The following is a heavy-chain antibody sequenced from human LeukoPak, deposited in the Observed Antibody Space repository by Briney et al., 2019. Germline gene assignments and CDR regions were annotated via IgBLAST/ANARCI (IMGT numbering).Heavy chain of an antibody. CDR2: ISYDGSNN. CDR1: GFTFSSYA. V-gene: IGHV3-30-3*01. CDR3: VRELERRFDY. D-gene: IGHD1-1*01. Sequence: GGSLRLSCAASGFTFSSYAMHWVRQAPGKGLEWVAVISYDGSNNYYADSVKGRFTISRDNSEHTLSLQMNSLRVEDTAVYYCVRELERRFDYWGLGALVTVSS. J-gene: IGHJ4*02.